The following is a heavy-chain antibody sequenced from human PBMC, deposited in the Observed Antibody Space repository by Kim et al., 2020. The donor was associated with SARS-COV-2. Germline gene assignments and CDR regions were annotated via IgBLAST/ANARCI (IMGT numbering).Heavy chain of an antibody. D-gene: IGHD3-3*01. V-gene: IGHV3-11*05. CDR2: ISSSSSYT. Sequence: GGSLRLSCAASGFTFSDYYMSWIRQAPGKGLEWVSYISSSSSYTNYADSVKGRFTISRDNAKNSLYLQMNSLIAEDTAVYYCARVWGDTIFGVVIPSQNDFWGQGTLVTVSS. J-gene: IGHJ4*02. CDR3: ARVWGDTIFGVVIPSQNDF. CDR1: GFTFSDYY.